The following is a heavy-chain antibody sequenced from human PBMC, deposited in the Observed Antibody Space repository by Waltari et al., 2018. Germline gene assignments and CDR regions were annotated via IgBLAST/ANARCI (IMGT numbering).Heavy chain of an antibody. CDR1: GFTFRNFW. J-gene: IGHJ4*02. CDR3: TTEMPYGDSFDN. V-gene: IGHV3-7*01. D-gene: IGHD4-17*01. CDR2: IRQDGGEK. Sequence: EVQLVESGGGLVQPGGSLRLSCAASGFTFRNFWPSWVRQAPGEGLEWVASIRQDGGEKKYVDSVKGRFTISRDNAKNSLYLQMSSLRADDTAVYYCTTEMPYGDSFDNWGQGTLVTVSS.